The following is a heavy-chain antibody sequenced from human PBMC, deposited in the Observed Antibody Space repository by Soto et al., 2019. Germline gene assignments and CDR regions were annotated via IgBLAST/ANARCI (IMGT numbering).Heavy chain of an antibody. CDR1: GFPFSNAW. Sequence: PGGSLRLSCAASGFPFSNAWMNWVRQAPGKGLEWVGRIKSKTDGGTTDYAAPVKGRFTISRDDSKNTLYLQMNSLKTEDTAVYYCTTRYSYDYVWGTLGYWGQGTLVTVSS. D-gene: IGHD3-16*01. J-gene: IGHJ4*02. V-gene: IGHV3-15*07. CDR3: TTRYSYDYVWGTLGY. CDR2: IKSKTDGGTT.